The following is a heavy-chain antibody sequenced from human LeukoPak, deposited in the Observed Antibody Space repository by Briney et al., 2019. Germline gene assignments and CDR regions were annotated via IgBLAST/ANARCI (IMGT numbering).Heavy chain of an antibody. CDR3: ASYSSGHLFDY. D-gene: IGHD6-19*01. Sequence: PGGSLRLSCAASGFTFSSYWMSWVRQAPGKGLEWVANIKRDGSEKYYVDSVKGRFTISRDNSKNTLYLQMNSLRAEDTAVYYCASYSSGHLFDYWGQGTLVTVSS. CDR2: IKRDGSEK. J-gene: IGHJ4*02. V-gene: IGHV3-7*03. CDR1: GFTFSSYW.